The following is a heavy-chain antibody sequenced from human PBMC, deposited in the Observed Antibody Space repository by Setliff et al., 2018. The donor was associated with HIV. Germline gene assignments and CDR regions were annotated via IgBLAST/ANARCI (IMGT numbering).Heavy chain of an antibody. Sequence: GASVKVSCKASGYTFTSYYLHWLRQAPGQGLEWMGISYPSDGRTQYAQKFQGRVKITADGSQTTVYMELNSLRSEDTAVYYCAKDGSGTLRGTFHIWGQGTQVTVSS. CDR3: AKDGSGTLRGTFHI. D-gene: IGHD3-10*01. CDR1: GYTFTSYY. CDR2: SYPSDGRT. J-gene: IGHJ3*02. V-gene: IGHV1-46*01.